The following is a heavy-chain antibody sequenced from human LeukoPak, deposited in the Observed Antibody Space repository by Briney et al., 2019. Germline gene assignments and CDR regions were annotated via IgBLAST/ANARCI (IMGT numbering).Heavy chain of an antibody. V-gene: IGHV1-46*02. CDR1: GYIFNHFY. D-gene: IGHD6-19*01. CDR3: ARERYSSGWYRHWYFDL. J-gene: IGHJ2*01. CDR2: INPSGGGT. Sequence: ASVKVSCKASGYIFNHFYMHWVRQAPGQGLEWMGRINPSGGGTDDAQRFQGRVTLTRDTSTSTVYMDLSSLRSEDTAVYYCARERYSSGWYRHWYFDLWGRGTLVTVSS.